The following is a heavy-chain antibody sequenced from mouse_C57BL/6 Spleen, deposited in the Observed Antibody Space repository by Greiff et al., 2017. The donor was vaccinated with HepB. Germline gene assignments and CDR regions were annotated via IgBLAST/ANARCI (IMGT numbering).Heavy chain of an antibody. J-gene: IGHJ4*01. CDR1: GYTFTSYW. D-gene: IGHD2-3*01. CDR2: INPSSGYT. V-gene: IGHV1-7*01. Sequence: VQLQQSGAELAKPGASVKLSCKASGYTFTSYWMHWVKPRPGQGLEWIGYINPSSGYTKYNQKFKDKATLTADNSSSTAYMQLSSLTYEDSAVYYCARSRSYDGYYDAMDYWGQGTSVTVSS. CDR3: ARSRSYDGYYDAMDY.